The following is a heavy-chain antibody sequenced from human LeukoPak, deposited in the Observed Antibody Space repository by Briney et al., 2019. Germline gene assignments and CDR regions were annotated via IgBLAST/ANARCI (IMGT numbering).Heavy chain of an antibody. D-gene: IGHD5-12*01. CDR3: AKTTGGNAYDYIDY. Sequence: PGGSLRHSCAASGFTFNTYAMSWVRQAPGKGLEWVSAISVSGGSTYYADSVKGRFTISRDNSKNTLYLQMNSLRAEDTAVYYCAKTTGGNAYDYIDYWGQGTLVTVSS. V-gene: IGHV3-23*01. J-gene: IGHJ4*02. CDR1: GFTFNTYA. CDR2: ISVSGGST.